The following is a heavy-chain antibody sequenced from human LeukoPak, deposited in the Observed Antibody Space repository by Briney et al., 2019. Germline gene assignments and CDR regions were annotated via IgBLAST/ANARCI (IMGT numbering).Heavy chain of an antibody. CDR3: ARASDTAMVTGYFDY. J-gene: IGHJ4*02. V-gene: IGHV3-53*01. CDR2: IYSDGST. Sequence: GGSLRLSCAASGFIVSGDFMSWVRQAPGKGLEWVSVIYSDGSTYYADSVKGRFTISRDNSKNTLYLQMNSLRAEDTAVYYCARASDTAMVTGYFDYWGQGTLVTVSS. CDR1: GFIVSGDF. D-gene: IGHD5-18*01.